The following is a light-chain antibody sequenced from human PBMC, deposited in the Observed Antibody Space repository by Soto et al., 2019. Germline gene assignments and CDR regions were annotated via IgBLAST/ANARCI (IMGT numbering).Light chain of an antibody. Sequence: DIQLTQSTSTQSASVGDRVTINCRASQSISRWVAWYQQKPGKAPKLLIYDASSLESGVPSRFSGSGSGTEFTLTISSLQPDDFATYYCQQYNSYWTFGQGTKVDIK. CDR1: QSISRW. V-gene: IGKV1-5*01. J-gene: IGKJ1*01. CDR2: DAS. CDR3: QQYNSYWT.